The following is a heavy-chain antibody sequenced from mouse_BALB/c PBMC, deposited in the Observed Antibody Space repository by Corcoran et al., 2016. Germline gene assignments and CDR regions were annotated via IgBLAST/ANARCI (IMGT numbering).Heavy chain of an antibody. CDR1: GYTFTNYG. V-gene: IGHV9-3-1*01. CDR3: AREPYAMDY. CDR2: INTYTGEP. J-gene: IGHJ4*01. Sequence: QIQLVQAGPELKKPGETVKISCKASGYTFTNYGMNWVKQAPGKGLKWMGWINTYTGEPTYAADFKGRFAFSLETSASTAYLQINNLKNEDTATYLCAREPYAMDYWGQGTSVTVSS.